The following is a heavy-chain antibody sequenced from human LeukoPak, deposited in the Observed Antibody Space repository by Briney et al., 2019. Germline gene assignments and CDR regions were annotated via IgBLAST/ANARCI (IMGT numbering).Heavy chain of an antibody. Sequence: GGSLRLSCAASGFTFSSYAMSWVRQAPGKGLEGVSAISGSGGSTYYADSVKGRFTISRDNSKNTLYLQMNSLRAEDTAVYYCAKRDIAVASEDDWFDPWGQGTLVTVSS. CDR2: ISGSGGST. CDR3: AKRDIAVASEDDWFDP. D-gene: IGHD6-19*01. V-gene: IGHV3-23*01. CDR1: GFTFSSYA. J-gene: IGHJ5*02.